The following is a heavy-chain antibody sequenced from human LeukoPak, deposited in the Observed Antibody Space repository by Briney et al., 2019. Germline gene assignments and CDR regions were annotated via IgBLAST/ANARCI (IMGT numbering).Heavy chain of an antibody. J-gene: IGHJ4*02. CDR3: AKGWNCDY. CDR2: VSYDGSDQ. Sequence: PGGSLRLSCAASGFTFNTYTMHWVRQAPGKGLQWVAVVSYDGSDQIYTDSVKGRFTISRDNSKNTLYLQMNSLRAEDTAVYYCAKGWNCDYWGQGTLVTVSS. D-gene: IGHD1-1*01. V-gene: IGHV3-30-3*01. CDR1: GFTFNTYT.